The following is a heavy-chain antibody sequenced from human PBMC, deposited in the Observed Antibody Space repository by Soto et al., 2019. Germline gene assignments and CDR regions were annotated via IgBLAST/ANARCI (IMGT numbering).Heavy chain of an antibody. V-gene: IGHV3-74*01. D-gene: IGHD6-13*01. Sequence: EVQLVESGGGLVQPGGSLRLSCAASGFTFSNYWMHWVRQAPGKGLVWVSRINGDGSSANYADSVRGRFTISRDNAKNTLYLQMDSLRAEDTAVYYCASKANTNSWFVGDYWGQGNLVTVSS. CDR3: ASKANTNSWFVGDY. CDR2: INGDGSSA. J-gene: IGHJ4*02. CDR1: GFTFSNYW.